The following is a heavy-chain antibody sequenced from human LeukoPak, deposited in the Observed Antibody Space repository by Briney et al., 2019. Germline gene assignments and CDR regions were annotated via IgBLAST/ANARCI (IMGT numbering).Heavy chain of an antibody. J-gene: IGHJ6*02. Sequence: GGSLRLSCAASGFTFSSYSMNWVRQAPGKGLEWVSYISSSSSTIYYADSVKGRFTISRDNAKNSLYLQMNSLRADDTALYYCAKDISASGNYGLDVWGQGTTVTVSS. D-gene: IGHD3-10*01. CDR1: GFTFSSYS. V-gene: IGHV3-48*01. CDR3: AKDISASGNYGLDV. CDR2: ISSSSSTI.